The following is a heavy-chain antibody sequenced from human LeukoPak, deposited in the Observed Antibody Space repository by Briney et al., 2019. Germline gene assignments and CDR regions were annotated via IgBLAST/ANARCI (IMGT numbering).Heavy chain of an antibody. CDR2: IYTSGST. D-gene: IGHD3-22*01. CDR1: GGSISSGTYY. V-gene: IGHV4-61*02. Sequence: PSQTLSLTCTVSGGSISSGTYYWNWIRQPAGKGLDWIGRIYTSGSTNYNPSLKSRVTISVDTSKNQFSLKLTSVTAADTAMYYCARDPYDTSANDAFDIWGQGTMVSVSS. CDR3: ARDPYDTSANDAFDI. J-gene: IGHJ3*02.